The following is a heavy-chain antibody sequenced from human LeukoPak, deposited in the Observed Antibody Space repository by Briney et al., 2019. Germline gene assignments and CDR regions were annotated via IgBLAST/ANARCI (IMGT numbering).Heavy chain of an antibody. V-gene: IGHV3-23*01. Sequence: GGSLRLSCAASGFTFSNYAMIWVRQAPGKGLEWVLGIIGSGGSTYYADSVKGRLTISRDNSKNTLYLQMDSLRAEDTAVYYCAKVGIRISLIVVVFTTADDWYFDLWGRGTLVTVSS. CDR1: GFTFSNYA. J-gene: IGHJ2*01. CDR3: AKVGIRISLIVVVFTTADDWYFDL. CDR2: IIGSGGST. D-gene: IGHD3-22*01.